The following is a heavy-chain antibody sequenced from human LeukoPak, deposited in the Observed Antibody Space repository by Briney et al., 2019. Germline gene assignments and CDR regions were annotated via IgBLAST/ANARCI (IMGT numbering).Heavy chain of an antibody. J-gene: IGHJ1*01. Sequence: ASAKVSCKASGYTFTGYYMHWVRQAPGQGLEWMGWINPNSGGTNYAQKFQGRVTMTRDTSISTAYMELSRLRSDDTAVYYCARDLVVVVTVNAEYFQHWGQGTLVTVSS. CDR2: INPNSGGT. V-gene: IGHV1-2*02. CDR3: ARDLVVVVTVNAEYFQH. CDR1: GYTFTGYY. D-gene: IGHD2-21*02.